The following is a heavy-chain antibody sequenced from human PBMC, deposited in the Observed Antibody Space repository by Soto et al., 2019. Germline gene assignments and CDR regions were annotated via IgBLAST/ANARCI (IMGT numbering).Heavy chain of an antibody. D-gene: IGHD1-26*01. CDR2: MNPNSGNT. V-gene: IGHV1-8*01. J-gene: IGHJ6*02. CDR3: ARSASIVGAYYYYGMDV. Sequence: ASVKVSCKASGYTFTSCDINWVRQATGQGLEWMGWMNPNSGNTGYAQKFQGRVTMTRNTSISTAYMELSSLRSEDTAVYYCARSASIVGAYYYYGMDVWGQGTTVTVSS. CDR1: GYTFTSCD.